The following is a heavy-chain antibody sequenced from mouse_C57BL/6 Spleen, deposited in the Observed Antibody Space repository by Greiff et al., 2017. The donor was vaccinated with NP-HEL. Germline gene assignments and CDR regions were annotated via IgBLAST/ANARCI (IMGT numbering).Heavy chain of an antibody. CDR2: IHPNSGST. CDR3: ARIYYCNSGWAY. J-gene: IGHJ3*01. Sequence: QVQLQQPGAELVKPGASVTLSCKASGYTFTSYWMHWVKQRPGQGLEWIGLIHPNSGSTNYNEKFKSKATLTVDQSSSTAYMQHSSLTSEDSAVDYCARIYYCNSGWAYWGQGTLVTVSA. CDR1: GYTFTSYW. D-gene: IGHD2-1*01. V-gene: IGHV1-64*01.